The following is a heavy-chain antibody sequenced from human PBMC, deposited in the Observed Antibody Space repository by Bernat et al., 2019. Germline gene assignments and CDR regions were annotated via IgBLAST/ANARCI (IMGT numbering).Heavy chain of an antibody. D-gene: IGHD3-10*01. Sequence: QVHLEESGGGVVQPGRSLRLSCAASGLTFSHYAMHWVRQAPGKGLEWVAFTSFDESRIHYTDSVEGRFTISRDNSKNTVYLQMNSLRTEDTAVYFCASGHASGSFRIDTWGQGTLVTVSS. CDR3: ASGHASGSFRIDT. V-gene: IGHV3-30*10. CDR2: TSFDESRI. J-gene: IGHJ5*02. CDR1: GLTFSHYA.